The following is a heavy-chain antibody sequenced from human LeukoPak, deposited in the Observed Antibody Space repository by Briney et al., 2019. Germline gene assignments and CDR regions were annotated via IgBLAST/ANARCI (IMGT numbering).Heavy chain of an antibody. CDR1: GFPFNAYW. CDR3: AKDVGKWESLHFFDY. V-gene: IGHV3-23*01. J-gene: IGHJ4*02. Sequence: PGGSLRLSCAASGFPFNAYWMTWVRQAPGKGLEGISGISGSGASTYYADSVKGRFTTSRDDSRNTLYLQMNSLRGDDTAVYYCAKDVGKWESLHFFDYWGQGTLVTVSS. CDR2: ISGSGAST. D-gene: IGHD1-26*01.